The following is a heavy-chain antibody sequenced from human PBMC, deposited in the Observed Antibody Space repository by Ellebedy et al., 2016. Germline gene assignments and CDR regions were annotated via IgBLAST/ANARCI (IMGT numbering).Heavy chain of an antibody. CDR2: ISASGDKT. CDR1: GFTFSTYG. V-gene: IGHV3-23*01. Sequence: GGSLRLXXAASGFTFSTYGMSWVRQAPGKGLEWVSGISASGDKTYYADPVKGRFTISRDNSKNTLYLQMNSLRAEDTAVYYCAKSSSSSGDWGQGTLVIVSS. D-gene: IGHD6-6*01. J-gene: IGHJ4*02. CDR3: AKSSSSSGD.